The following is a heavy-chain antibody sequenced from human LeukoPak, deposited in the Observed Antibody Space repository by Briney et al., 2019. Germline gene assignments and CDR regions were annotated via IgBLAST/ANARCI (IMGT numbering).Heavy chain of an antibody. CDR3: ARGQRPIRVVTSELFDY. V-gene: IGHV1-46*01. D-gene: IGHD3-3*01. CDR2: INPGGGNT. CDR1: GYAFTSYY. Sequence: ASVKVSCKASGYAFTSYYIYWVRQAPGQGLEWMGLINPGGGNTNYAQKFQGRVTMTRDMSTSTVYMGLSSLTSEDTAVYYCARGQRPIRVVTSELFDYWGQGTLVTVSS. J-gene: IGHJ4*02.